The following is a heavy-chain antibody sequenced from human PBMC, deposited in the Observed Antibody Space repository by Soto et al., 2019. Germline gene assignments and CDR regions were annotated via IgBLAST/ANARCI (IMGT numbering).Heavy chain of an antibody. J-gene: IGHJ5*02. CDR1: GFTFSNYA. V-gene: IGHV3-23*01. CDR3: AKDPYSGVLVPVAIGFDP. CDR2: ISGSGGSA. Sequence: VGSLRLSCAASGFTFSNYAMTWVRQGPGKGLEWVSAISGSGGSAYYADSVKGRFTISRDNSKNTLYLQMNSLRADDSGVYYCAKDPYSGVLVPVAIGFDPWGPGTLVTVSS. D-gene: IGHD2-2*01.